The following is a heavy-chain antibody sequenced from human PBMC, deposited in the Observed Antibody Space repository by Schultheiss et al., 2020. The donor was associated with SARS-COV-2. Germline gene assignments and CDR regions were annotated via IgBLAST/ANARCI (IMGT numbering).Heavy chain of an antibody. Sequence: GGSLRLSCAASGFTFSSYEMNWVRQAPGKGLEWVSYISSSGSTIYYADSVKGRFTISRDNAKNSLYLQMNSLRAEDTAVYYCARRERYYYDSSGYYYFDYWGQGTLVTVSS. CDR2: ISSSGSTI. CDR1: GFTFSSYE. CDR3: ARRERYYYDSSGYYYFDY. J-gene: IGHJ4*02. V-gene: IGHV3-48*03. D-gene: IGHD3-22*01.